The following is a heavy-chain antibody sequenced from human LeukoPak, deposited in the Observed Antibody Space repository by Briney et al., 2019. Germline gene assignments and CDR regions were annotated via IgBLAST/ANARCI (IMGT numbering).Heavy chain of an antibody. CDR2: ISPSSSYI. Sequence: GGSLRLSCAASGFTFSTYTMNWVRQAPGKGLEWVSSISPSSSYIYYADSVKGRFTISRDNAKNSLYLQMNSLRAEDTAVYYCARERQGRRRQDYWGQGTLVTVSS. J-gene: IGHJ4*02. D-gene: IGHD1-1*01. CDR3: ARERQGRRRQDY. CDR1: GFTFSTYT. V-gene: IGHV3-21*01.